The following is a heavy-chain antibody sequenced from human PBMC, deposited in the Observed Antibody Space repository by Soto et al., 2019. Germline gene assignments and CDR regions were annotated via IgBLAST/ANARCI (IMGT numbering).Heavy chain of an antibody. Sequence: GGSLRLSCAASGFTFSSYSMNWVRQAPGKGLEWVSYISSRSSTIYYADSVKGRFTISRDNAKNSLYLQMNSLRAEDTAVYYCAREHDSSGYCYDYWGQGTLVTVSS. CDR3: AREHDSSGYCYDY. D-gene: IGHD3-22*01. CDR1: GFTFSSYS. V-gene: IGHV3-48*01. J-gene: IGHJ4*02. CDR2: ISSRSSTI.